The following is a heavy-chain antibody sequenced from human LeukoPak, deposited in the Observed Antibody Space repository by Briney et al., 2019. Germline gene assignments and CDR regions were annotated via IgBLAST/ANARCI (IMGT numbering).Heavy chain of an antibody. J-gene: IGHJ4*02. D-gene: IGHD2-21*02. V-gene: IGHV3-7*04. Sequence: GGSLRLSSAASGFTFSSYWMSWVRQAPGKGLEWVANIKQDGSEKYYVDSVKGRFTISRDNAKNSLYLQMNSLRAEDTAVYYCARAPPPYCGGDCYFGYFDYWGQGTLVTVSS. CDR1: GFTFSSYW. CDR3: ARAPPPYCGGDCYFGYFDY. CDR2: IKQDGSEK.